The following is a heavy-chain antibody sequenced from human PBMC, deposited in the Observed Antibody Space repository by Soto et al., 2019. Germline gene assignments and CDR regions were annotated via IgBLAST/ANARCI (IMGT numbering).Heavy chain of an antibody. J-gene: IGHJ5*02. CDR2: IIPIFGTA. V-gene: IGHV1-69*13. CDR1: GGTFSSYA. Sequence: SVKVSCKASGGTFSSYAISWVRQAPGQGLEWMGGIIPIFGTANYAQKFQGRVTITADESTSTAYMELSSLRSEDTAVYYCARGRAYDRSGYYYGGGFDPWGQGTMVTVYS. D-gene: IGHD3-22*01. CDR3: ARGRAYDRSGYYYGGGFDP.